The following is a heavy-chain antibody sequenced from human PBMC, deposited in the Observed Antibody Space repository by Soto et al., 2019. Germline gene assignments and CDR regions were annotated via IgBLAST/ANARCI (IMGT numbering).Heavy chain of an antibody. CDR1: GGSISSYY. Sequence: TSETLSLTCTVSGGSISSYYWSWIRQPPGKGLEWIGYIYYSGSTNYNPSLKSRVTISVDTSKNQFSPKLSSVTAADTAVYYCATDLGVNNSFEYWGQGTLVTVSS. D-gene: IGHD2-8*01. CDR3: ATDLGVNNSFEY. V-gene: IGHV4-59*01. CDR2: IYYSGST. J-gene: IGHJ4*02.